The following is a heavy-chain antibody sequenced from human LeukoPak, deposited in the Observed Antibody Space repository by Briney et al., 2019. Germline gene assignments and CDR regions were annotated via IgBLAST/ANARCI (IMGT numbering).Heavy chain of an antibody. CDR1: GGPISSYY. CDR3: ARERVAPYYYDSSGYFDY. V-gene: IGHV4-4*07. Sequence: SETLSLTCTVSGGPISSYYWSWIRQPAGKGLEWIGRIYTSGSTNYNPSLKSRVTMSVDTSKNQFSLKLSSVTAADTAVYYCARERVAPYYYDSSGYFDYWGQGTLVTVSS. J-gene: IGHJ4*02. CDR2: IYTSGST. D-gene: IGHD3-22*01.